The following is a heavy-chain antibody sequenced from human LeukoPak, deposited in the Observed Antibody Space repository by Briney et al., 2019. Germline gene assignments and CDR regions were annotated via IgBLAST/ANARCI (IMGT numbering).Heavy chain of an antibody. CDR2: ISWNSGSI. Sequence: GGSLRLSCAASGFTFDDYAMHWVRHAPGKGLEWVSGISWNSGSIGYADSVKGRFTISRDNAKNSLYLQMNSLRAEDMALYYCAKDIGYCSSTSRSARAFDIWGQGTMVTVSS. D-gene: IGHD2-2*01. CDR3: AKDIGYCSSTSRSARAFDI. CDR1: GFTFDDYA. V-gene: IGHV3-9*03. J-gene: IGHJ3*02.